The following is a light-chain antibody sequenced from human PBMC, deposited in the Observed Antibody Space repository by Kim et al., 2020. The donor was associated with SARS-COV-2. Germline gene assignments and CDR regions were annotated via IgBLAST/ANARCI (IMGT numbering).Light chain of an antibody. Sequence: ELTQPPSASGTPGQRVTISCSGSGSNIGTNTVNWYQQLPGTAPKLLIFTNDQRPSGVPARFSASKSGTSASLAISGLQSDDESDYYCAAWDDSVNGWLFGGGTQLTVL. CDR3: AAWDDSVNGWL. V-gene: IGLV1-44*01. CDR2: TND. J-gene: IGLJ3*02. CDR1: GSNIGTNT.